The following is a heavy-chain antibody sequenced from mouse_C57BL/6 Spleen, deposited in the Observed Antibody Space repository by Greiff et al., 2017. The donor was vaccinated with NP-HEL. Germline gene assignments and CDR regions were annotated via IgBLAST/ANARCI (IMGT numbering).Heavy chain of an antibody. CDR3: ARRDYYGYFDY. CDR1: GFTFSDYG. J-gene: IGHJ2*01. V-gene: IGHV5-17*01. CDR2: ISSGSSTI. Sequence: EVKLVESGGGLVKPGGSLKLSCAASGFTFSDYGMHWVRQAPEKGLEWVAFISSGSSTIYYADTVKGRFTISKDNATNTLFLQITRLRSEDAAMYYCARRDYYGYFDYWGQGTTLTVSS. D-gene: IGHD1-1*01.